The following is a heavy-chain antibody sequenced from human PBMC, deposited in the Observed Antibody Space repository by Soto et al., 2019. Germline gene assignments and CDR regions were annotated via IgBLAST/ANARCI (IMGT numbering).Heavy chain of an antibody. D-gene: IGHD2-2*01. CDR2: ISGSGGST. CDR1: GFTFSSYA. V-gene: IGHV3-23*01. J-gene: IGHJ4*02. Sequence: EVQLLASGGGLVQPGGSLRLSCAASGFTFSSYAMSWVRQAPGKGLEWVSAISGSGGSTYYADSVKGRFTISRDNSKNTLYLQMNSLRAEDTAVYYCAKAHRIVVVPAAQIYFDYWGQGTLVTVSS. CDR3: AKAHRIVVVPAAQIYFDY.